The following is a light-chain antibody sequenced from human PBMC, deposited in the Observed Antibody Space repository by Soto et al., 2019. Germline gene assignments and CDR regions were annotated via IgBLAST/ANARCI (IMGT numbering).Light chain of an antibody. CDR3: QQYGSSGT. CDR2: GAS. Sequence: EIVLTQSPGPLSLSPGERSTLSCRASQSVSNNYLAWYQQKPGQAPRLLIYGASNRATGIPDRFSGSGSGTGFTLTISRLEPEDFAVYYCQQYGSSGTFGQGTKVEIK. V-gene: IGKV3-20*01. J-gene: IGKJ1*01. CDR1: QSVSNNY.